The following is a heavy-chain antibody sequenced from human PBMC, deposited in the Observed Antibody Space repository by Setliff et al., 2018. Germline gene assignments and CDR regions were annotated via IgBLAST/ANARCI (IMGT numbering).Heavy chain of an antibody. Sequence: SETLSLTCTVSGGSVNSGYDNWNWLRQPAGKGLEWIGHINRRGSTNFSPSLKSRVTISLDTSKNQFSLTLSSVTAADTAVYHCARGRNVAARLLDSWGQGTLVTVSS. J-gene: IGHJ4*02. V-gene: IGHV4-61*09. CDR2: INRRGST. CDR1: GGSVNSGYDN. D-gene: IGHD6-6*01. CDR3: ARGRNVAARLLDS.